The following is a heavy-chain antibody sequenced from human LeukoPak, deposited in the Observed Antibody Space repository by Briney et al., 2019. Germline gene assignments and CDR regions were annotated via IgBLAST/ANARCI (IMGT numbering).Heavy chain of an antibody. J-gene: IGHJ3*02. CDR1: GFTFSTYG. CDR3: AKTYSSGWLTAFDI. Sequence: PGGSLRLSCAASGFTFSTYGMHWVRQAPGKGLEWVAVIWYDGSNKYYADSVKGRFTISRDNSKNTLYLQMNSLRAEDTAVYYCAKTYSSGWLTAFDIWGQGTMVTVSS. CDR2: IWYDGSNK. V-gene: IGHV3-33*06. D-gene: IGHD6-19*01.